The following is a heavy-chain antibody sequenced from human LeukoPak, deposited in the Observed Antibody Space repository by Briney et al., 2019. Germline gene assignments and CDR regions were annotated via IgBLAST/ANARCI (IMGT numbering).Heavy chain of an antibody. V-gene: IGHV3-53*01. CDR2: IYSGGST. Sequence: GGSLRLSCAASGFTLSSNYMSWVRQAPGKGLEWVSVIYSGGSTYYADSVKGRFTISRDNSKNTLYLQMNSLRAEDTAVYYCARDWPHYYYYGMDVWGQGTTVTVSS. CDR3: ARDWPHYYYYGMDV. CDR1: GFTLSSNY. J-gene: IGHJ6*02.